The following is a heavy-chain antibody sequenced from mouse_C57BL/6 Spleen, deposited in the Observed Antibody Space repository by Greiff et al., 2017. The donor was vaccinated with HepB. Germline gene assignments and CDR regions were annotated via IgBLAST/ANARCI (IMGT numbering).Heavy chain of an antibody. Sequence: LVESGAELARPGASVKLSCKASGYTFTSYGISWVKQRTGQGLEGIGEIYPRSGNTYYNEKFKGKATLTADKSSSTAYMELRSLTSEDSAVYFCASRGGTGDYWGQGTTLTVSS. CDR3: ASRGGTGDY. CDR1: GYTFTSYG. CDR2: IYPRSGNT. J-gene: IGHJ2*01. D-gene: IGHD3-3*01. V-gene: IGHV1-81*01.